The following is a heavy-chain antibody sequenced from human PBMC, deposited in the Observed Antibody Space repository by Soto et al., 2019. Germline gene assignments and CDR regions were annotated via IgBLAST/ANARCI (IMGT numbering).Heavy chain of an antibody. Sequence: QVQLQESGPGLVKPSETLSLTCTVSGGSISSYYWSWIRQPPGKGLEWIGYIYYSGSTNYNPSLKSRVTISVETSKNQFTLKLSSVTAADTAVYYGARGGVTRYYYHGMDVWGQGTTVTVSS. J-gene: IGHJ6*02. V-gene: IGHV4-59*01. CDR1: GGSISSYY. CDR3: ARGGVTRYYYHGMDV. CDR2: IYYSGST. D-gene: IGHD4-4*01.